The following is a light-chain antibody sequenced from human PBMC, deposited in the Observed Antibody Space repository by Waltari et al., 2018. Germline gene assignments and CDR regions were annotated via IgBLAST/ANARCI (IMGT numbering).Light chain of an antibody. V-gene: IGKV2-28*01. CDR2: LVS. J-gene: IGKJ2*01. Sequence: VVTQSPVSLAVSLGERATINCHSRQSLLSPSNYMNYLAWYLQKPGQSPQLLIYLVSTRASGVPDRFSGSGSGTDFTLKISRVEAEDVGVYYCMQALHTPYTFGQGTKLEIK. CDR1: QSLLSPSNYMNY. CDR3: MQALHTPYT.